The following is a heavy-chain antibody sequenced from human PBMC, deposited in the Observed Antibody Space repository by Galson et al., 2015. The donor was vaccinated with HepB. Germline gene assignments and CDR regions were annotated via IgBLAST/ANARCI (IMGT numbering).Heavy chain of an antibody. CDR1: GFTFSSYG. CDR2: ISYDGSNK. Sequence: SLRLSCAASGFTFSSYGMHWVRQAPGKGLEWVAVISYDGSNKYYADSVKGRFTISRDNSKNTLYLQMNSLRAEDTAVYYCAKDTEGYSNYFSYAYYYYYMDVWGKGTTVTVSS. V-gene: IGHV3-30*18. J-gene: IGHJ6*03. CDR3: AKDTEGYSNYFSYAYYYYYMDV. D-gene: IGHD4-11*01.